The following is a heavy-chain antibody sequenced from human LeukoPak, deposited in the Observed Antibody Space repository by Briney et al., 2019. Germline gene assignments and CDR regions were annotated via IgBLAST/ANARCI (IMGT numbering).Heavy chain of an antibody. D-gene: IGHD5-18*01. CDR3: ARGYSYVKN. J-gene: IGHJ4*02. Sequence: SQTLSLTCTVSGGSISSGSYYWSWIRQPAGKGLEWIGRIYTSGSTNYNPSLKSRVTISVDTSKNQFSLKLSSVTAADTAVYYCARGYSYVKNWGQGTLVTVSS. CDR1: GGSISSGSYY. V-gene: IGHV4-61*02. CDR2: IYTSGST.